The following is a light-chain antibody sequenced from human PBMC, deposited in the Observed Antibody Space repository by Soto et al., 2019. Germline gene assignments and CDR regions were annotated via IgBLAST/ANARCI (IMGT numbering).Light chain of an antibody. CDR3: QEYDGAPLT. CDR2: DAS. J-gene: IGKJ5*01. CDR1: QSIRSDR. Sequence: EIVLTQSPDTLSLSPGERATLSCRASQSIRSDRLAWYQQKPGQAPSLVIFDASNRASGMPERFSGSGSGTDFPLTIARVEPEDFAEYYWQEYDGAPLTFGLGTRLEIK. V-gene: IGKV3-20*01.